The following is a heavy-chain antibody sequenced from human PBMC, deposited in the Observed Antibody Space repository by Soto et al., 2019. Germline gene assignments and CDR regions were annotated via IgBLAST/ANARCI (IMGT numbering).Heavy chain of an antibody. J-gene: IGHJ6*02. CDR2: TYYRSKWYN. D-gene: IGHD1-20*01. V-gene: IGHV6-1*01. CDR3: ARDETSITLYYYGMDV. CDR1: GDSVSSNSAA. Sequence: PSQTLSLTCAISGDSVSSNSAAWNWIKQSPSRGLEWLGRTYYRSKWYNDYAVSVKSRITINPDTSKNQFSLQLNSVTPEDTAVYYCARDETSITLYYYGMDVWGQGTTVTVSS.